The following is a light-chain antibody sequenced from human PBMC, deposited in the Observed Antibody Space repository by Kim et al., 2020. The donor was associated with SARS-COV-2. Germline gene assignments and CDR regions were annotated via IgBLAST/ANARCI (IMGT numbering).Light chain of an antibody. J-gene: IGLJ1*01. CDR2: EVS. V-gene: IGLV2-8*01. CDR1: SSDVGGYNY. CDR3: SSYAGRNTIYV. Sequence: QSALTQPPSASGSPGQSVTISCTGTSSDVGGYNYVSWYQQHPGKAPKLMIYEVSKRPSGVPDRFSGSKSGNTASLTVSGLQAEDEADYYCSSYAGRNTIYVFGTGTKVTVL.